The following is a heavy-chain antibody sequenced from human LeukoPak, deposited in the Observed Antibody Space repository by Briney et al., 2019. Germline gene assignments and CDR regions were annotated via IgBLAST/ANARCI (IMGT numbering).Heavy chain of an antibody. J-gene: IGHJ4*02. CDR2: IIPIFGTA. Sequence: ASVKVSCKASGGTFSSYAISWVRQAPGQGLEWMGGIIPIFGTANYAQKFQGRVTITADESTSTAYMELSSLRSEDTAVYYCARRSVVVVILDYWGQGTLVTVSS. CDR1: GGTFSSYA. CDR3: ARRSVVVVILDY. D-gene: IGHD3-22*01. V-gene: IGHV1-69*13.